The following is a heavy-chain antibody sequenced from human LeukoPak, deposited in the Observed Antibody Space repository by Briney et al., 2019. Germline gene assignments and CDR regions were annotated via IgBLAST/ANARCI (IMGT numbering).Heavy chain of an antibody. CDR2: IIPNSGDT. CDR1: GYPFTGYY. J-gene: IGHJ6*02. CDR3: ARGRSSGWSWPNYYYYYGMDV. Sequence: ASVKVSCKASGYPFTGYYMHWVRQAPGQGLEWMGWIIPNSGDTNYAQKFQDRVTMTRDTSINTAYMELSSLRSEDTAVYYCARGRSSGWSWPNYYYYYGMDVWGQGTTVTVSS. D-gene: IGHD6-19*01. V-gene: IGHV1-2*02.